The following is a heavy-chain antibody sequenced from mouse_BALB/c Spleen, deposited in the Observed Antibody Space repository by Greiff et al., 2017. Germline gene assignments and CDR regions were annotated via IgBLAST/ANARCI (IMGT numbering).Heavy chain of an antibody. V-gene: IGHV5-17*02. CDR2: ISSGSSTI. CDR1: GFTFSSFG. CDR3: ARSRSAYYGHGEFAY. Sequence: EVKLVESGGGLVQPGGSRKLSCAASGFTFSSFGMHWVRQAPEKGLEWVAYISSGSSTIYYADTVKGRFTISRDNPKNTLFLQMTSLRSEDTAMYYCARSRSAYYGHGEFAYWGQGTLVTVSA. J-gene: IGHJ3*01. D-gene: IGHD1-2*01.